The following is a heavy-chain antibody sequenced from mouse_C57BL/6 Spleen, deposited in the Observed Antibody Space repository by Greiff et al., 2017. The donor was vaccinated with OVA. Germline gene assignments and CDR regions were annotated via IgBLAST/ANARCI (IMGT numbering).Heavy chain of an antibody. J-gene: IGHJ2*01. CDR3: TGAMVTTDYFDY. Sequence: EVKVVESGGGLVQPGGSMKLSCAASGFTFSDAWMDWVRQSPEKGLEWVAEIRNKANNHATYYAESVKGRFTISRDDSKSSVYLQMNSLRAEDTGIYYCTGAMVTTDYFDYWGQGTTLTVSS. D-gene: IGHD2-2*01. CDR2: IRNKANNHAT. V-gene: IGHV6-6*01. CDR1: GFTFSDAW.